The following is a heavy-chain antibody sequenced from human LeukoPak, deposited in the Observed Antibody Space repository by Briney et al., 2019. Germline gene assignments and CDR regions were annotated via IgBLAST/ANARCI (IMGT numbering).Heavy chain of an antibody. CDR1: GYTFTGYY. J-gene: IGHJ3*02. V-gene: IGHV1-46*01. Sequence: ASVKVSCKASGYTFTGYYMHWVRQAPGQGLEWMGIINPSGGSTSYAQKFQGRVTMTRDTSTSTVYMELSSLRSEDTAVYYCARGYCSGGTCPDAFDIWGQGTMVTVSS. CDR2: INPSGGST. CDR3: ARGYCSGGTCPDAFDI. D-gene: IGHD2-15*01.